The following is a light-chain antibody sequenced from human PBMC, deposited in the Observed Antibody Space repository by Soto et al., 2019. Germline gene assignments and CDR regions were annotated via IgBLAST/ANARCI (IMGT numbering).Light chain of an antibody. CDR2: GNS. J-gene: IGLJ3*02. Sequence: QSVLTQPPSVSGAPGQRVTISCTGSSSNIGAGYDVHWYQQLPGKAPKLIYGNSNRPPGVPDRFSGSKSGTSASLAITGLQAEDVAVYSCQSYDSSLSIGVFGGGTKLTVL. CDR1: SSNIGAGYD. V-gene: IGLV1-40*01. CDR3: QSYDSSLSIGV.